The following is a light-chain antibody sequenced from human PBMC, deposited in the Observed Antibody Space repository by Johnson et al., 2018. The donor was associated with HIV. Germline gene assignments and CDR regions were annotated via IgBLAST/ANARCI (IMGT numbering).Light chain of an antibody. CDR3: GTWDTSLSARYV. CDR1: SSNIGTNY. CDR2: DYD. V-gene: IGLV1-51*01. J-gene: IGLJ1*01. Sequence: QSVLTQPPSVSAAPGQKVTISCSGSSSNIGTNYVSWYQQLPGTAPKLLIYDYDKRPSGIPDRFSGSKSGTSATLGITGLSPGDEADYYCGTWDTSLSARYVFGSGTKVTVL.